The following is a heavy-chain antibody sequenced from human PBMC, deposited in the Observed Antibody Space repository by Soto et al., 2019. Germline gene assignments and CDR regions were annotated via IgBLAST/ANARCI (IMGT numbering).Heavy chain of an antibody. CDR3: AGEVVAASPFVDY. D-gene: IGHD2-15*01. J-gene: IGHJ4*02. V-gene: IGHV4-34*01. CDR1: GGSFSGYY. Sequence: SETLSLTCAVYGGSFSGYYWSWIRQPPGKGLEWIGEINHSGSTNYNPSLKSRVTISVDTSKNQFSLKLSSVTAADTAVYYCAGEVVAASPFVDYWGQGTLVTVSS. CDR2: INHSGST.